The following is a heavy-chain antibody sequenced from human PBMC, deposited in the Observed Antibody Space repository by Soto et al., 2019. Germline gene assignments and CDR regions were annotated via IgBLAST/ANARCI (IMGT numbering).Heavy chain of an antibody. CDR3: AKGRYCSSSSCYMSWHGMDV. CDR1: RFTFTNYG. J-gene: IGHJ6*02. V-gene: IGHV3-30*18. Sequence: PGGSLRLSCAASRFTFTNYGMHWVRQAPGKGLEWLAFISYDGAKKYFPDSVKGRFTISRDNSKNTLYLQMNNLRPDDTAVYYCAKGRYCSSSSCYMSWHGMDVWGQGTTVTVSS. D-gene: IGHD2-2*02. CDR2: ISYDGAKK.